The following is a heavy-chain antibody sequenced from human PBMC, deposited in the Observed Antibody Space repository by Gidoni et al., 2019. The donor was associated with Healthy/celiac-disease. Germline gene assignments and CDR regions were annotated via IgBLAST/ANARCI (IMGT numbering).Heavy chain of an antibody. CDR2: IYSGGST. Sequence: EVQLVESGGGLIQPGGSLRLSCAASGFTVSSNYMSWVRQAPGKGLEWVSVIYSGGSTYYADSVKGRFTISRDNSKNTLYLQMNSLRAEDTAVYYCASRDGSSSAYYYYGMDVWGQGTTVTVSS. J-gene: IGHJ6*02. CDR3: ASRDGSSSAYYYYGMDV. CDR1: GFTVSSNY. D-gene: IGHD1-26*01. V-gene: IGHV3-53*01.